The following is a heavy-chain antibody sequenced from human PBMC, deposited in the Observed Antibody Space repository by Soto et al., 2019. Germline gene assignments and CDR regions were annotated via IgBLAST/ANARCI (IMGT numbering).Heavy chain of an antibody. CDR2: INHSASN. CDR1: GGSFSGYY. Sequence: QVQLQQLGAGLLKPSETLSLTCAVYGGSFSGYYWSWIRQPPGKGLEWSGEINHSASNNYNPSLKRPITISVNTSKNEFALKLSSVTAADKAVYYCARAYNHTDCWFDPWGQGTLVTVSS. CDR3: ARAYNHTDCWFDP. D-gene: IGHD1-1*01. J-gene: IGHJ5*02. V-gene: IGHV4-34*01.